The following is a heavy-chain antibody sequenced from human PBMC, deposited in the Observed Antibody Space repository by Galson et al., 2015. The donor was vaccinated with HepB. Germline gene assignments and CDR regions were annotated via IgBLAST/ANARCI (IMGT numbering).Heavy chain of an antibody. D-gene: IGHD2-21*01. Sequence: QSGAEVKKPGASVKVSCKASGYTFTRYGISWVRQAPGQGLEWMGWNSAYNGNTNYAQKLQGRVTMTTDTSTSTAYMELRSLRSDDTAVYYCARGEYCGGDCYIYAFDIWGQGTMVTVSS. CDR1: GYTFTRYG. CDR2: NSAYNGNT. J-gene: IGHJ3*02. V-gene: IGHV1-18*01. CDR3: ARGEYCGGDCYIYAFDI.